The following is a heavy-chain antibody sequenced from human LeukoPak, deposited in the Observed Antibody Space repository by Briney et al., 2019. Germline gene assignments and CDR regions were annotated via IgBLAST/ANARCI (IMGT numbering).Heavy chain of an antibody. D-gene: IGHD3-16*01. CDR3: ATGGIYPLLDY. V-gene: IGHV1-24*01. Sequence: ASVKVSCKVSGHTLTDLSTHWVRQTTGGGLEWMGGLDPEDGETIYAQKFQGRVTMTEDTSTDTAYMELSSLRSEDTAVYYCATGGIYPLLDYWGQGTLVTVSS. CDR2: LDPEDGET. J-gene: IGHJ4*02. CDR1: GHTLTDLS.